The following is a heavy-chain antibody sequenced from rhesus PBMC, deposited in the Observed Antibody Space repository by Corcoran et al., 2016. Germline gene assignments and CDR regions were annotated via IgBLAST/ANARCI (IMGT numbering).Heavy chain of an antibody. CDR1: GGSTSDDSY. CDR2: IYGRTGGT. Sequence: QVQLQESGPGLVKPSETLSLTCAGSGGSTSDDSYWTWLLQPPGKGLEWNGNIYGRTGGTNHNPSLKNRVTISIDTSKNQASLKLSSVTAADTAVYYCAATSVQDYWGQGVLVTVSS. J-gene: IGHJ4*01. V-gene: IGHV4-106*01. CDR3: AATSVQDY. D-gene: IGHD2-2*01.